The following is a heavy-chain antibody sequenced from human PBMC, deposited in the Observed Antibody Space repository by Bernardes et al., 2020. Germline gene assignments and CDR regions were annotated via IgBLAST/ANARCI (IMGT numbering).Heavy chain of an antibody. V-gene: IGHV1-18*01. CDR1: GYTFTSYG. Sequence: ASVKVSCKASGYTFTSYGISWVRQAPGQGLEWMGWISAYNGNTNYAQKLQGRVTMTKDTSTSTAYMELRRLRYADTAVYYCARGQGCSGGSCYSPFDYWGQGTLLTVSS. CDR3: ARGQGCSGGSCYSPFDY. J-gene: IGHJ4*02. CDR2: ISAYNGNT. D-gene: IGHD2-15*01.